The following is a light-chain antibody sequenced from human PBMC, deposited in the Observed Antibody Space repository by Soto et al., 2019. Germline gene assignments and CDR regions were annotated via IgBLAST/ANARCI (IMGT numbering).Light chain of an antibody. CDR1: TGAVTSGNY. CDR2: TTD. V-gene: IGLV7-43*01. CDR3: LLYYGGAHLV. Sequence: QTVVTQEPSLTASPGGTVTLTCASSTGAVTSGNYPSWFQQKPGQAPRTLIYTTDDKHSWTPARFSGSLLGGKAALTLSGVQPEDEAEYYCLLYYGGAHLVFGGGTKLTVL. J-gene: IGLJ3*02.